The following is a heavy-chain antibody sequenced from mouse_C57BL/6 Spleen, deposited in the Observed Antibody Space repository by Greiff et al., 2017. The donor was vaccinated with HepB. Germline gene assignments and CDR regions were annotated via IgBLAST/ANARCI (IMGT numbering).Heavy chain of an antibody. J-gene: IGHJ4*01. CDR2: INPGSGGT. D-gene: IGHD1-1*01. CDR1: GYAFTNYL. CDR3: AREAYGSKAGY. Sequence: VKLMESGAELVRPGTSVKVSCKASGYAFTNYLIEWVKQRPGQGLEWIGVINPGSGGTNYNEKFKGKATLTADKSSSTAYMQLSSLTSEDSAVYFCAREAYGSKAGYWGQGTSVTVSS. V-gene: IGHV1-54*01.